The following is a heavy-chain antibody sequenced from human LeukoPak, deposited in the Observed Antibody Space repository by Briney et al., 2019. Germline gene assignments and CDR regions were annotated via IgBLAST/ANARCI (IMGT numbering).Heavy chain of an antibody. V-gene: IGHV4-59*01. CDR3: ARGSSWYYYFDY. J-gene: IGHJ4*02. CDR2: IYYSGYT. Sequence: SETLSPTCTVSGGSISSYYWSWIRQPPGKGLEYIGYIYYSGYTNYNPSLKSRVTMSVDTSKNQFSLKPSSVTAADTAVYYCARGSSWYYYFDYWGQGTLVTVSS. CDR1: GGSISSYY. D-gene: IGHD6-13*01.